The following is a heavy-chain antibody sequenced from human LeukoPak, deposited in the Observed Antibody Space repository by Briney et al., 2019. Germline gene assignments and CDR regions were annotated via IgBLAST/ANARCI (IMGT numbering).Heavy chain of an antibody. CDR1: GFTFSDYY. V-gene: IGHV3-11*04. J-gene: IGHJ4*02. CDR3: ATDFRITMIVAFDY. CDR2: ISSSGSTI. Sequence: GGSLRLSCAASGFTFSDYYMSWIRQAPGKGLEWVSYISSSGSTIYYADSVKGRFTISRDNSKNTLYLQMNSLIPEDTAVYYCATDFRITMIVAFDYWGQGTLVTVSS. D-gene: IGHD3-22*01.